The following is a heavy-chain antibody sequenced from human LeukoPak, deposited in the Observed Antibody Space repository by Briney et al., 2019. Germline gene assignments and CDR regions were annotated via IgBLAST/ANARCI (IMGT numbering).Heavy chain of an antibody. CDR3: AHTTYDFWSGYSAFDY. CDR1: GFSLSTSGVG. D-gene: IGHD3-3*01. Sequence: SGPTLVNPPQTLTLTCTFSGFSLSTSGVGVGWIRQPPGKALEWLALIYWNDDKRYSPSLKSRLTITKDTSKNQVVLTMTNMDPVDTATYYCAHTTYDFWSGYSAFDYWSQGTLVTVSS. J-gene: IGHJ4*02. CDR2: IYWNDDK. V-gene: IGHV2-5*01.